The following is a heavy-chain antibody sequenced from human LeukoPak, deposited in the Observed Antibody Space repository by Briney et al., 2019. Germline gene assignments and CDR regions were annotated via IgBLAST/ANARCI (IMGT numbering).Heavy chain of an antibody. CDR2: ISYDGSNK. Sequence: PGRSLRLSCAASGFTFSSYAMHWVRQAPGKGLEWVAVISYDGSNKYYADSVKGRFTISRDNSKNTPYLQMNSLRAEDTAVYYCARAPPDLSSSPYYYYYMDVWGKGTTVTVSS. CDR1: GFTFSSYA. D-gene: IGHD6-6*01. J-gene: IGHJ6*03. CDR3: ARAPPDLSSSPYYYYYMDV. V-gene: IGHV3-30*01.